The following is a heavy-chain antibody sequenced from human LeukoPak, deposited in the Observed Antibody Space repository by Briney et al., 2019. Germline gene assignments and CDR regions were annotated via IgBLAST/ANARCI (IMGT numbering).Heavy chain of an antibody. Sequence: RGSLRLSCAASGFTFSSYTMTWVRQAPGKGLEWVSSAGVSTRRTYHANSVKGRFTTSRDNSKNTLYLQTNSLRADDTAVYYCARVLVGVTNGALASFDYWGQGTLVTASS. CDR3: ARVLVGVTNGALASFDY. J-gene: IGHJ4*02. CDR2: AGVSTRRT. CDR1: GFTFSSYT. D-gene: IGHD1-26*01. V-gene: IGHV3-23*01.